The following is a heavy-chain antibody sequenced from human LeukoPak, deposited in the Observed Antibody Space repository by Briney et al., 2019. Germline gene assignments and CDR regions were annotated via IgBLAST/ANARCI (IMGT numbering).Heavy chain of an antibody. Sequence: GGSLRLSCAASGVMFSGYYMSWIRQAPGKGLEWVSYISSSSSYINYGDSVKGRFTISRDNAKNSLYLQMNSLRAEDTAVYYCARDPPSFQYWGQGTLVTVSA. CDR1: GVMFSGYY. V-gene: IGHV3-11*06. J-gene: IGHJ1*01. CDR2: ISSSSSYI. CDR3: ARDPPSFQY.